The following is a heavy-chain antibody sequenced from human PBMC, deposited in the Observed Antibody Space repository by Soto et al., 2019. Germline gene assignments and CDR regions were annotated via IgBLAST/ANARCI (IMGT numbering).Heavy chain of an antibody. Sequence: SETLSLTCTVSGGSMNSFYWTWIRQPVGKGLEWIGRIYSSGTTNYNPSLKSRVTMSVDTSKNQFSLKLNSVTAADTAIYYCARDRIVGTSYSDYWGQGTLVTVSS. V-gene: IGHV4-4*07. CDR2: IYSSGTT. D-gene: IGHD1-26*01. CDR1: GGSMNSFY. CDR3: ARDRIVGTSYSDY. J-gene: IGHJ4*02.